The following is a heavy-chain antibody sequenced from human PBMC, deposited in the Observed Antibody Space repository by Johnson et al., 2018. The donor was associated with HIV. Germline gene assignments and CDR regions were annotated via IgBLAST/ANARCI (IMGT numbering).Heavy chain of an antibody. J-gene: IGHJ3*02. D-gene: IGHD6-6*01. CDR3: ARDRGSSSSFAFDI. Sequence: QVQLVESGGGLVKPGGSLRLSCAASGFTFSDYYMSWIRQAPGKGLEWIGEIYHSGSTNYNPSLKSRVTISVDKSKNQFSLKLSSVTAADTAVYYCARDRGSSSSFAFDIWGQGTMVTVSS. CDR2: IYHSGST. V-gene: IGHV4-34*09. CDR1: GFTFSDYY.